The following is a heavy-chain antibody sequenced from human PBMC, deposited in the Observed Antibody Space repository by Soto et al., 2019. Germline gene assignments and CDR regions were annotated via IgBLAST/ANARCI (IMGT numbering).Heavy chain of an antibody. CDR2: ISGSGGNT. D-gene: IGHD3-10*01. V-gene: IGHV3-23*01. CDR3: AKETRISIVRGPYGMDV. Sequence: LRLSCAASGFTFSSYAMSWVRQAPGKGLEWVSAISGSGGNTYSADSVKGRFIISRDNSNNTLYLQMSSLRAEDTAVYYCAKETRISIVRGPYGMDVWGQGTTVTVSS. J-gene: IGHJ6*02. CDR1: GFTFSSYA.